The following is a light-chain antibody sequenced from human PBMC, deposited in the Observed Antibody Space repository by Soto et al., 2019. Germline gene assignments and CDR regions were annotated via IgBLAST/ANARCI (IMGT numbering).Light chain of an antibody. CDR2: EDN. CDR1: SGSIASNY. V-gene: IGLV6-57*04. CDR3: QSYDSSIYVV. J-gene: IGLJ2*01. Sequence: NFMLTQPHSVSESPGKTVTISCTRSSGSIASNYVQWYQQRPGSAPTTVIYEDNQRPSGVPDRFSGSIDSSSNSASLTIAGLKTEDEADYSCQSYDSSIYVVFGGGTKLTVL.